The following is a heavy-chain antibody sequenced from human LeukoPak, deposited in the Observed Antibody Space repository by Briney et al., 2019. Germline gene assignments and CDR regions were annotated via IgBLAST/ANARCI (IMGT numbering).Heavy chain of an antibody. D-gene: IGHD3-22*01. CDR2: INPNSGGT. CDR3: ARDRTYYYDSSGYYQPRNYYYGMDV. Sequence: ASVKVSCKASGYTFTGYYMHWVRQAPGQGLEWMGWINPNSGGTNYAQKVQGRVTMTRDTSISTAYMELSRLRSDDTAVYYCARDRTYYYDSSGYYQPRNYYYGMDVWGQGTTVTVSS. J-gene: IGHJ6*02. CDR1: GYTFTGYY. V-gene: IGHV1-2*02.